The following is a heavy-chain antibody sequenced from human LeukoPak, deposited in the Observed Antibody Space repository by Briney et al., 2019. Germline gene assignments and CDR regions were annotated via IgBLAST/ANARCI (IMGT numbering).Heavy chain of an antibody. CDR2: ISATASNT. CDR3: ARDRCSGGSCYPGLVDY. D-gene: IGHD2-15*01. Sequence: GRSLRLSCAASGFTFSSYAMSWVRQAPGKGLEWVSAISATASNTYYADSVKGRFTISRDNSKSTLYLQMNSLRVDDTAVYYCARDRCSGGSCYPGLVDYWGQGTLVTVSS. CDR1: GFTFSSYA. V-gene: IGHV3-23*01. J-gene: IGHJ4*02.